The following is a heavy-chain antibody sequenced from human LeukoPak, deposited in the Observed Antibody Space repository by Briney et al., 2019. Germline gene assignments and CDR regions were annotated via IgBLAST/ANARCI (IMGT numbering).Heavy chain of an antibody. J-gene: IGHJ4*02. CDR1: GGSISSYY. CDR3: ARATTVTINENLNFDY. Sequence: SETLSLTCTVSGGSISSYYWSWIRQPPGKGLEWIGYIYYSGSTSYNPSLKSRVTISLDTSKNQFSLKLSSVTAADTAVYYCARATTVTINENLNFDYWGQGTLVT. D-gene: IGHD4-17*01. CDR2: IYYSGST. V-gene: IGHV4-59*01.